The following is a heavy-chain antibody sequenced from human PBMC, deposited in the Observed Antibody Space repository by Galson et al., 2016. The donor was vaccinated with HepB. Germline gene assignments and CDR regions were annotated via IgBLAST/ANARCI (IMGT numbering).Heavy chain of an antibody. CDR2: IKSKSAGGTI. D-gene: IGHD6-13*01. CDR1: SSIFSNAW. V-gene: IGHV3-15*07. J-gene: IGHJ4*02. CDR3: TTKGGISWPPY. Sequence: SLRLSCAASSSIFSNAWMTWVRQAPGKGLEWVGRIKSKSAGGTIDYAAPVTGRFTISRDDSENTVYLQMNNLKTDDTAVYYCTTKGGISWPPYWGQGTLVIVSS.